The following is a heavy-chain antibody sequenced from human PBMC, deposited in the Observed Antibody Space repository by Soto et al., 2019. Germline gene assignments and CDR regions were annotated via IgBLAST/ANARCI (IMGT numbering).Heavy chain of an antibody. V-gene: IGHV3-33*01. CDR3: ARDLYKSGWTGTFDI. D-gene: IGHD6-19*01. Sequence: QVQLVESGGGVVQSGGYLKLSCAASGFAFDAYNIHWVRQAPGKGLEWVAFVWYDGSNEYYSDAVKGRFTVSRANSKNSLYLELNSLRAEDTAVYYCARDLYKSGWTGTFDIWGQGTRVTVSS. CDR1: GFAFDAYN. CDR2: VWYDGSNE. J-gene: IGHJ3*02.